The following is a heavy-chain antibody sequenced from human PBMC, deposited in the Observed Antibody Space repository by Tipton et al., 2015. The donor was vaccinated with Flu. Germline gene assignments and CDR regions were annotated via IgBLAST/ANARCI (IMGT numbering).Heavy chain of an antibody. V-gene: IGHV4-39*01. D-gene: IGHD2-2*01. CDR1: GGSIVDSSYY. CDR3: ARRGGGYQYLYGMDV. J-gene: IGHJ6*02. Sequence: TLSLPCSVSGGSIVDSSYYWDWIRQPPGKGLEWIGSIYYYGNTYYNPSLKSRVTISVDTSKNQFSLKLSSVTAADTAVYYCARRGGGYQYLYGMDVWGQGTTVTVSS. CDR2: IYYYGNT.